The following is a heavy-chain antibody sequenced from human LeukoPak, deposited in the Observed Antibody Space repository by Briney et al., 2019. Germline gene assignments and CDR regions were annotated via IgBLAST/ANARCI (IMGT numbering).Heavy chain of an antibody. D-gene: IGHD3-10*01. CDR2: ISYEGGTQ. V-gene: IGHV3-30*18. J-gene: IGHJ5*02. CDR3: AKEGTPQVSTWYDL. Sequence: PGGSLRLSCAASGVTLSPYGVHWVRHAPGRGLEWVAVISYEGGTQHYADSVKGRFIISRDNPRNTLYLQMNILRTEDTAVYYCAKEGTPQVSTWYDLWGQGTQVIVSS. CDR1: GVTLSPYG.